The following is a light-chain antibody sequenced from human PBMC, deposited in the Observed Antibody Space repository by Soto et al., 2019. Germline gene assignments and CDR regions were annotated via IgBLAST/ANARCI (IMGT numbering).Light chain of an antibody. CDR3: QSYDSSLSAYV. Sequence: SVLPQPPSVSRAPGQRVTISCTGSSSNIGAGYDVHWYQQLPGTAPKLLIYGNSNRPSGVPDRFSGSKSGTSASLAITGLQAEDEADYYCQSYDSSLSAYVFGTGTKVTVL. CDR1: SSNIGAGYD. V-gene: IGLV1-40*01. J-gene: IGLJ1*01. CDR2: GNS.